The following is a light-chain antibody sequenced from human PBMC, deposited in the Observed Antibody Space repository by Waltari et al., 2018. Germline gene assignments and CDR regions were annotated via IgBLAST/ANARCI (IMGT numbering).Light chain of an antibody. J-gene: IGLJ2*01. CDR2: RNN. V-gene: IGLV1-44*01. CDR1: SSNIGSNA. Sequence: QSVLTQPPSASGTPGQRVTISCSGSSSNIGSNAVNWYQQFPGMAPKLLIYRNNQRSSGFPDRFSGSKSGTSASLAISVLQSEDESDYYCAAWDDSLNGHVVFGGGTKLTVL. CDR3: AAWDDSLNGHVV.